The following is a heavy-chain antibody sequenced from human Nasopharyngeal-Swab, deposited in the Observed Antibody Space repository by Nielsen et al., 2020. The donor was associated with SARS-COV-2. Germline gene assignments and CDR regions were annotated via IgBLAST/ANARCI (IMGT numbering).Heavy chain of an antibody. V-gene: IGHV3-48*03. CDR3: ARDYCSSTSCYDY. CDR2: ISSSGSTR. Sequence: WMRQRPGKGLEWVSYISSSGSTRYYADSVKGRFTISRDNAKNSLYLQMNSLRAEDTAVYYCARDYCSSTSCYDYWGQGTLVTVSS. J-gene: IGHJ4*02. D-gene: IGHD2-2*01.